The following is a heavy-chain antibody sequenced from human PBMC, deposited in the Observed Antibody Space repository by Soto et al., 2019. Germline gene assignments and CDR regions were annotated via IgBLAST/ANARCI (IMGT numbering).Heavy chain of an antibody. CDR1: GFTFKIYA. D-gene: IGHD6-19*01. Sequence: QVQLVESGGGVVQPGRSLRLSCAASGFTFKIYAMHWVRQAPGKGLECVAVISRDGSHTYYADSVKGRFSISRDNSKEALSLQMNSLRGEDTAVYYCAKTLTVAVSDLNGMEAVAVPDFYGMDVWGQGTTVTVSS. CDR2: ISRDGSHT. V-gene: IGHV3-30*18. J-gene: IGHJ6*02. CDR3: AKTLTVAVSDLNGMEAVAVPDFYGMDV.